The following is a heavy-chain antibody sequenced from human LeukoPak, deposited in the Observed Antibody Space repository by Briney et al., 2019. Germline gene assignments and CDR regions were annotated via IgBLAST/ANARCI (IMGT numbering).Heavy chain of an antibody. J-gene: IGHJ4*02. Sequence: PGGSLRLSCAASGFTFSSYAMSWVRQAPGKGLEWVSGISGSGGSTYYADSVKGRSTISRDNSKNTVFLEMNSLRADDTAVYYCAKGPGYYPYYFDYWGQGTLVTVSS. V-gene: IGHV3-23*01. CDR3: AKGPGYYPYYFDY. CDR1: GFTFSSYA. D-gene: IGHD3-9*01. CDR2: ISGSGGST.